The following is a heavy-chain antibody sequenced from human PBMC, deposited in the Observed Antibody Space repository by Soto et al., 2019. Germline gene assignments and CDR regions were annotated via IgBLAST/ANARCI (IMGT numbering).Heavy chain of an antibody. Sequence: QITLKESGPTLVKPTQTLTLTCTFSGFSLSTSGVGVGWIRQPPGKALEWLALIYCDDDKRYSPSLKSRLTITKDTSKNQVVLTMTNMDPVDTATYYCAHKFIADRPFDYWGQGTLVTVSS. CDR1: GFSLSTSGVG. CDR2: IYCDDDK. J-gene: IGHJ4*02. CDR3: AHKFIADRPFDY. V-gene: IGHV2-5*02. D-gene: IGHD6-6*01.